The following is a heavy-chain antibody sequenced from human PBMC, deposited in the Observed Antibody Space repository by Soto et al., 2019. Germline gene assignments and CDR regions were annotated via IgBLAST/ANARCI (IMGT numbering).Heavy chain of an antibody. V-gene: IGHV3-15*01. J-gene: IGHJ6*02. CDR2: IKSKTDGGTT. CDR1: GFTFSSAW. Sequence: GGSLRLSCAASGFTFSSAWMSWVRQAPGKGLEWVGRIKSKTDGGTTDYAAPVKGRFTISRDDSKNTLYLQLNSLKTADTAVYYCTTDEVWCTNGFCRYYYYGMDVWGRGTTVTVSS. D-gene: IGHD2-8*01. CDR3: TTDEVWCTNGFCRYYYYGMDV.